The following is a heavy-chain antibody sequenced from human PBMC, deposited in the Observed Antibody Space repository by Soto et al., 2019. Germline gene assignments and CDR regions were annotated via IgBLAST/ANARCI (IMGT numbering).Heavy chain of an antibody. D-gene: IGHD2-2*01. J-gene: IGHJ4*02. CDR3: ARVDCSGANCYAGIFDH. Sequence: SETLSLTCTVSGGSINIYYWSWIRQPPGKGLEWIGNIYYIGSTNYNPSLKSRVTISVDTSKSQFSLKLSSVTAADTAVYYCARVDCSGANCYAGIFDHWGQGALVTVS. V-gene: IGHV4-59*08. CDR2: IYYIGST. CDR1: GGSINIYY.